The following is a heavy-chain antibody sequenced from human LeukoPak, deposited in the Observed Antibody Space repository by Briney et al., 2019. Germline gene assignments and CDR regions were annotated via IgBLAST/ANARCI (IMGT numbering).Heavy chain of an antibody. V-gene: IGHV3-9*01. CDR3: TSRVVVPAAISDY. CDR1: GFTFDDYA. D-gene: IGHD2-2*01. Sequence: GGSLRLSCAASGFTFDDYAMHWVRQAPGKGLEWVSGISWNSGSIGYADSVKGRFTISKDNSNNTLYLQMNSLRAEDTAVYYCTSRVVVPAAISDYWGQGTLVTVSS. CDR2: ISWNSGSI. J-gene: IGHJ4*02.